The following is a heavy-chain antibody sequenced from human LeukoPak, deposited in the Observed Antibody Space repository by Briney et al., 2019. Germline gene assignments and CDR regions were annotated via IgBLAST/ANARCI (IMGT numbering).Heavy chain of an antibody. CDR3: ARACSSTSCSYYYGMDG. Sequence: GASVKVSCKASGYTFTSYGISWVRQAPGQGLEWMGWISAYNGNTNYAQKLQGRVTMTTDTSTSTAYMELRSLRSDDTAVYYCARACSSTSCSYYYGMDGWGQGTTVTVSS. CDR1: GYTFTSYG. V-gene: IGHV1-18*01. J-gene: IGHJ6*02. D-gene: IGHD2-2*01. CDR2: ISAYNGNT.